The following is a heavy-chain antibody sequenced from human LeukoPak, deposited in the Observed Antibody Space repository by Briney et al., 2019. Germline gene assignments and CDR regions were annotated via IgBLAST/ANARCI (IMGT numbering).Heavy chain of an antibody. J-gene: IGHJ4*02. CDR1: GYSISSGYH. CDR2: IYHSGST. Sequence: PSETLSLTCAVSGYSISSGYHWGWIRQPPGKGLEWIGSIYHSGSTYYNPSLKSRVTISVDTSKNQFSLKLSSVTAADTAVYYCARVQEWLATDFDYWGQGTLVTVSS. V-gene: IGHV4-38-2*01. D-gene: IGHD6-19*01. CDR3: ARVQEWLATDFDY.